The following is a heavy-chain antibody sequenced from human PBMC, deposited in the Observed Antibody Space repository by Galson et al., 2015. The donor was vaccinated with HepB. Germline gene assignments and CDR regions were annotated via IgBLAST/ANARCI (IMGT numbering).Heavy chain of an antibody. CDR2: ISASGTT. CDR3: ARDLGDYGHDWYFDL. Sequence: LTCTVSGVSTSSYYWSWIRQPAGKGLQWIGRISASGTTNYNPSLRSRVTISGDTSNNQFSLNLRSMTAADTAVYYCARDLGDYGHDWYFDLWGRGTLVTVSS. V-gene: IGHV4-4*07. D-gene: IGHD4-17*01. J-gene: IGHJ2*01. CDR1: GVSTSSYY.